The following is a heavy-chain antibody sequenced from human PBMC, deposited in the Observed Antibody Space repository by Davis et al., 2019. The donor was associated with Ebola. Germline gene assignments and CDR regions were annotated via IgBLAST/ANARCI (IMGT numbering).Heavy chain of an antibody. CDR2: INSGGSSI. CDR3: ARAPWYSSGWYYFDY. V-gene: IGHV3-74*01. Sequence: HTGGSLRLSCAASGFTFSSYWMYWVRQVPGKGLVWVSRINSGGSSISYADSVKGRFTISRDNAKNTLYLQMNTLRAEGTAVSYCARAPWYSSGWYYFDYWGQGTLVTVSS. J-gene: IGHJ4*02. D-gene: IGHD6-19*01. CDR1: GFTFSSYW.